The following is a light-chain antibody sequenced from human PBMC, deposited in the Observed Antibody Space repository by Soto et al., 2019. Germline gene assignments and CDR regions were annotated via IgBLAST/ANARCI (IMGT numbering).Light chain of an antibody. CDR1: SSNIGSSN. CDR3: SSYTSSSTWV. J-gene: IGLJ1*01. CDR2: TNN. Sequence: QSVLTQPPSASGTPGQRVTISCSGSSSNIGSSNVNWYQQLPGTAPKLLIYTNNQRPSGVPDRFSGSKSVTSASLAISGLQSEDEADYYCSSYTSSSTWVFGTGTKVTVL. V-gene: IGLV1-44*01.